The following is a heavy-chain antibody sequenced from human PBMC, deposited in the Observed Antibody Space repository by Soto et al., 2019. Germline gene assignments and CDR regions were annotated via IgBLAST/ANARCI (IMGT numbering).Heavy chain of an antibody. CDR1: GDSVSNDNYY. D-gene: IGHD3-16*01. CDR2: IYYSGTT. Sequence: SETLSLTCAVSGDSVSNDNYYWSWIRQPPGKGLEWIGYIYYSGTTNYKSYLKSRLSLSVDMSKNQFSLKLASVTAADTAVYFCARSQRGRTAFTFDYWGQGALVTVSS. J-gene: IGHJ4*02. CDR3: ARSQRGRTAFTFDY. V-gene: IGHV4-61*01.